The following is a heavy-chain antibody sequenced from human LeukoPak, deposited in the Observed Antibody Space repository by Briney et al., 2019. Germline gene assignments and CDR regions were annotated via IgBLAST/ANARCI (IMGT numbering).Heavy chain of an antibody. D-gene: IGHD2-2*01. CDR2: ISAYNGNT. CDR1: SYTFTSYG. J-gene: IGHJ4*02. V-gene: IGHV1-18*01. Sequence: GASVKVSCKASSYTFTSYGISWVRQAPGQGLEWMGWISAYNGNTNYAQKLQGRVTMTTDTSTSTAYMELRSLRSDDTAVYYCARACSSTSCYAPPLYWGQGTLVTVSS. CDR3: ARACSSTSCYAPPLY.